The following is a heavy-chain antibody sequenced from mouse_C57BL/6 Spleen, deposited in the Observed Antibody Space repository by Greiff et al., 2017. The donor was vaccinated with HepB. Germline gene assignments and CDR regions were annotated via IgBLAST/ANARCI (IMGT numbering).Heavy chain of an antibody. CDR1: GYTFTDYY. J-gene: IGHJ4*01. CDR2: INPNNGGT. D-gene: IGHD1-1*01. CDR3: ARGGYGSFYAMDY. Sequence: EVQLQQSGPELVKPGASVKISCKASGYTFTDYYMNWVKQSHGKSLEWIGDINPNNGGTSYNQKFKGKATLTVDKSSSTAYMELRSLTSEDSAVYYWARGGYGSFYAMDYWGQGTSVTVSS. V-gene: IGHV1-26*01.